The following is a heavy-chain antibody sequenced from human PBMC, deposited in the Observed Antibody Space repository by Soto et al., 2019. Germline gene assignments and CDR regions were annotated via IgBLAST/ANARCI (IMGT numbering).Heavy chain of an antibody. V-gene: IGHV3-48*03. D-gene: IGHD6-13*01. CDR2: ISSSGSTI. Sequence: GGSLRLSCAASGFTFSSYEMNWVRQAPGKGLEWVSYISSSGSTIYYADSVKGRFTISRDNAKNSLYLQMNSLRAEDTAVYYCARESVPGGAAGTRIRAFDIWGQGTMVTVSS. CDR3: ARESVPGGAAGTRIRAFDI. CDR1: GFTFSSYE. J-gene: IGHJ3*02.